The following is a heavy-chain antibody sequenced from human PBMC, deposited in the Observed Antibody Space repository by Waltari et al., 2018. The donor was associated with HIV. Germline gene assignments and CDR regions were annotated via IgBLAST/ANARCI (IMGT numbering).Heavy chain of an antibody. Sequence: EVQLVESGGGLVKPGGSLRLSCAASGFTFSNAWMSWVRQAPGKGLEWVGRIKSKTDGGTTDYAAPVKGRFTISRDDSKNTLYLQMNSLKTEDTAVYYCTPTYYDFWSGYYTRWYFDYWGQGTLVTVSS. D-gene: IGHD3-3*01. J-gene: IGHJ4*02. CDR3: TPTYYDFWSGYYTRWYFDY. CDR1: GFTFSNAW. CDR2: IKSKTDGGTT. V-gene: IGHV3-15*01.